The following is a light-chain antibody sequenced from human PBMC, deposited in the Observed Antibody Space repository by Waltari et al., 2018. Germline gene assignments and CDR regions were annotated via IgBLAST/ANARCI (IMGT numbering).Light chain of an antibody. CDR3: HSRDASGVAGS. Sequence: SSELTQDPAVSVAMGQTVRITCQGDSLQRYYASWYQQRPGQAPILVIYDKNNRPSGVPDRFSGSSSHNTGSLTITGAQAEDEASYYCHSRDASGVAGSFGGGTKLTVL. V-gene: IGLV3-19*01. CDR2: DKN. J-gene: IGLJ2*01. CDR1: SLQRYY.